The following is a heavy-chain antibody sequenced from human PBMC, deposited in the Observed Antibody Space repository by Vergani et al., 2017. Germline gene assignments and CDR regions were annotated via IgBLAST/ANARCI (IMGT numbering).Heavy chain of an antibody. CDR3: AKDGYDILTGPYGMDV. Sequence: QVQLVESGGGVVQPGGSVRLSCAASGFTFSSYGMHWVRQAPGKGLEWVAFIRYDGSNKYYVDSVKGRFTISRDNSKNTLYLQMNSLRAEDTAVYYCAKDGYDILTGPYGMDVWGQGTTVTVSS. CDR2: IRYDGSNK. CDR1: GFTFSSYG. J-gene: IGHJ6*02. V-gene: IGHV3-30*02. D-gene: IGHD3-9*01.